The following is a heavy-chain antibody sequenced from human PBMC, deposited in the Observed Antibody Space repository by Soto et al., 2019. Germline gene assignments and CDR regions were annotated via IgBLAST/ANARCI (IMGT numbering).Heavy chain of an antibody. CDR1: GFTFSSYS. D-gene: IGHD2-2*01. V-gene: IGHV3-21*01. CDR2: ISSSSSYI. Sequence: GGSLRLSCAASGFTFSSYSMNWVRQAPGKGLEWVSSISSSSSYIYYADSVKGRFTISRDNAKNSLYLQMNSLRAEDTAVYYCARDLVVPAAWGTSERYFDYWGQGTLVTVSS. CDR3: ARDLVVPAAWGTSERYFDY. J-gene: IGHJ4*02.